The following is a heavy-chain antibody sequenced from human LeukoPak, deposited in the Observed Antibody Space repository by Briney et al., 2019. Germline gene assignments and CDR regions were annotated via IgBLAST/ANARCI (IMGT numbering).Heavy chain of an antibody. J-gene: IGHJ5*02. D-gene: IGHD6-6*01. CDR2: IYPGDSDT. CDR3: ARPRYYSSSSGPNWFDP. V-gene: IGHV5-51*01. CDR1: GYSFTSYW. Sequence: GESLKISCKGSGYSFTSYWIGWVRQMPGKGLKWMGVIYPGDSDTRYRPSFQGQVTISADKSISTAYLQWSSLKASDTAMYYCARPRYYSSSSGPNWFDPWGQGTLVTVSS.